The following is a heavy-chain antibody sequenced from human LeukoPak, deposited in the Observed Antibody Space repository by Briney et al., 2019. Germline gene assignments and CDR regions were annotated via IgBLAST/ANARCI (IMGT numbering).Heavy chain of an antibody. V-gene: IGHV1-18*01. CDR2: IGAYNGNT. D-gene: IGHD3-10*01. CDR3: ARDLFIGVLYGSGSLSAQYYFDY. J-gene: IGHJ4*02. CDR1: GYTFTSYG. Sequence: GASVKVSCKASGYTFTSYGISWVRQAPGQGLEWMGWIGAYNGNTNYAQKLQGRVTMTTDTSTSTAYMELRSLRSDDTAVYYCARDLFIGVLYGSGSLSAQYYFDYWGQGTLVTVSS.